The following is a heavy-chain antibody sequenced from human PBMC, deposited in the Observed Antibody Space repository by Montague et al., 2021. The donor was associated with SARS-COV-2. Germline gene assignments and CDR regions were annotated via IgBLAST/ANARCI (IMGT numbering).Heavy chain of an antibody. CDR3: ASAPTFYVVLTGLDSELDI. V-gene: IGHV4-34*01. D-gene: IGHD3-9*01. CDR1: GGPLSGYG. CDR2: ISHCGTT. Sequence: SETLSLTCGVSGGPLSGYGWSWIRQTPGKGLEWIGEISHCGTTKYNPTLKSRSTVSVDTSRNKFSLKLNSVTAADTGFYSCASAPTFYVVLTGLDSELDIWGRGNMVIVSS. J-gene: IGHJ3*02.